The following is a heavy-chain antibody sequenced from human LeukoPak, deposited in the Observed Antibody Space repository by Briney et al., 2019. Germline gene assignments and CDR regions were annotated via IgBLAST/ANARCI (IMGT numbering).Heavy chain of an antibody. V-gene: IGHV3-53*01. J-gene: IGHJ4*02. CDR2: IYSGGST. CDR1: GFTVSNNY. CDR3: GSSPSVWGIDH. D-gene: IGHD3-16*01. Sequence: GGSLRLSCAAPGFTVSNNYMSWVRQAPGKGLEWVSIIYSGGSTYYADSVKGRFTISRDNSKNTLHLQMKSLRADDTAVYYFGSSPSVWGIDHWGQGTPVTVSS.